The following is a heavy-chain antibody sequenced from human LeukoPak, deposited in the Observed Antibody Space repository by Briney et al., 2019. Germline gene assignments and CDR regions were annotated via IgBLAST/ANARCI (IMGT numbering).Heavy chain of an antibody. CDR3: AKGRRRYYDSSAFDY. CDR2: ISGSGGST. CDR1: GFTFSSYA. J-gene: IGHJ4*02. V-gene: IGHV3-23*01. Sequence: GGSLRLSCAASGFTFSSYAMSWVRQAPGKGLEWVSAISGSGGSTYYADSVKGRFTISRDNSKNTLYLQMNSLRAEDTAVYYCAKGRRRYYDSSAFDYWGQGTLVTVSS. D-gene: IGHD3-22*01.